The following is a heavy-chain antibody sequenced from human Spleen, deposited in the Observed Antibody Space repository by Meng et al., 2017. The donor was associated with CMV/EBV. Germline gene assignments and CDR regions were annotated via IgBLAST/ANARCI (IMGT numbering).Heavy chain of an antibody. CDR2: TYYRSKWYD. J-gene: IGHJ6*02. CDR3: ARMDIVVVPAAIRGIHYYGMDV. CDR1: GDSVSSNSAA. D-gene: IGHD2-2*02. V-gene: IGHV6-1*01. Sequence: SETLSLTCAISGDSVSSNSAAWNWIRQSPSRGLEWLGRTYYRSKWYDDYAMAVKSRITINPDTSKNQFSLQLNSVTPEDTAVYYCARMDIVVVPAAIRGIHYYGMDVWGQGTTVTVSS.